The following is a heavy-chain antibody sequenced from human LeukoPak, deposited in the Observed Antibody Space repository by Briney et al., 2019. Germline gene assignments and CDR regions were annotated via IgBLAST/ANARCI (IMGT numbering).Heavy chain of an antibody. J-gene: IGHJ6*04. CDR3: ARDRPTVTQRAYYFGLDV. V-gene: IGHV1-3*01. CDR2: INSANGDT. CDR1: GYNFRSYS. Sequence: ASVKVSCKSSGYNFRSYSMHWVRQATGQSLEWMGWINSANGDTKYSAKFQGRITITRDTSASIVYMGLSSLTSEDTAIYYCARDRPTVTQRAYYFGLDVWGKGTTLTVSS. D-gene: IGHD4-17*01.